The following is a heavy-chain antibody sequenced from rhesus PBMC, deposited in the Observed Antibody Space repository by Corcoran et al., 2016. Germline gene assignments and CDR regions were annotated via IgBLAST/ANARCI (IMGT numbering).Heavy chain of an antibody. V-gene: IGHV3S5*01. CDR1: GFTFSSYG. CDR3: AKEGDYGTDFDY. J-gene: IGHJ4*01. CDR2: INSGGGST. Sequence: EVQLVETGGGLVQPGGSLKLSCAASGFTFSSYGMSWVRQAPGKGLEWVSAINSGGGSTYYADSVKSRFTISRDNSKNTLCLQMKSLRAEDTAVYYCAKEGDYGTDFDYWGQGVLVTVSS. D-gene: IGHD4-29*01.